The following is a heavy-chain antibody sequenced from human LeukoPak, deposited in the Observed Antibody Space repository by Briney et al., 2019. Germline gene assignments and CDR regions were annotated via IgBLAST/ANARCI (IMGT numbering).Heavy chain of an antibody. D-gene: IGHD5-12*01. CDR2: IHSDCSP. CDR1: GLTVSSNY. CDR3: ARGVSGYDLLAYYYYYYMDV. V-gene: IGHV3-53*01. Sequence: PGGTLRLSCAVSGLTVSSNYMSWARHAPAKGLEWVSVIHSDCSPYFADYVTGQFTISRDSSKNTLYLQMNSLRAEDTAVYYCARGVSGYDLLAYYYYYYMDVWRKGTTVTVSS. J-gene: IGHJ6*03.